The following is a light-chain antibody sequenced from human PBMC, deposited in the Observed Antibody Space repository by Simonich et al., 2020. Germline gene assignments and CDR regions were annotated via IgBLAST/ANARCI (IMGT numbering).Light chain of an antibody. J-gene: IGLJ2*01. CDR2: ENN. V-gene: IGLV1-51*01. CDR3: GTWDSSLSAVV. Sequence: QSVLTQPPSVSAAPGPKVTISCSGSSSNIGNNYVSWYQQLPGTAPKLLIYENNKRPAGIPDRFSGSKSGTSATLGITGLQTVDEADYYCGTWDSSLSAVVFGGGTKLTVL. CDR1: SSNIGNNY.